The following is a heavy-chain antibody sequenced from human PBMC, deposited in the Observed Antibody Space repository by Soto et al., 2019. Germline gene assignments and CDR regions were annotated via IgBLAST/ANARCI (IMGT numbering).Heavy chain of an antibody. V-gene: IGHV1-8*01. D-gene: IGHD1-26*01. CDR3: AKDLDRSYWGNYHYGMDV. Sequence: ASVKVSCKASGYTFTSYDINWVRQATGQGLEWMGWMNPNSGNTGYAQKFQGRVTMTRNTSISTAYMELSSLRAEDTAVYYCAKDLDRSYWGNYHYGMDVWGQGTTVTVSS. CDR1: GYTFTSYD. J-gene: IGHJ6*02. CDR2: MNPNSGNT.